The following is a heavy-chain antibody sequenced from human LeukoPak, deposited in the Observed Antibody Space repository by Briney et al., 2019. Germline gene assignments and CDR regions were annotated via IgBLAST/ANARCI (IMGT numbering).Heavy chain of an antibody. V-gene: IGHV4-39*07. CDR3: ARVLEGSGWYFYYYYYMDV. D-gene: IGHD6-19*01. Sequence: SETLSLTCTVSGGSISSGSYYWGWIRQPPGKGLEWIGSIFYNENRYFSGTSDYNPSLKSRVTISGDTSKNQSSLMLSSVTAADTAVYYCARVLEGSGWYFYYYYYMDVWGKGTTVTISS. J-gene: IGHJ6*03. CDR2: IFYNENRYFSGTS. CDR1: GGSISSGSYY.